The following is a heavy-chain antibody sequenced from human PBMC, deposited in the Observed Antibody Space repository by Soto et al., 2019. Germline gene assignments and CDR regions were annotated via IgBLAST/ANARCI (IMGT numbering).Heavy chain of an antibody. CDR1: GFTYSNIW. CDR3: VADLPNSSGYVPIDY. D-gene: IGHD3-22*01. CDR2: IKSKTDGGTT. J-gene: IGHJ4*02. Sequence: PGGCLRLSCAASGFTYSNIWVSWVRQAPGKGLEWVGRIKSKTDGGTTDYAAPVKGRFTISRDDSEKTLYLQMNSLRAEDTAVYYCVADLPNSSGYVPIDYLGQGILVTVSS. V-gene: IGHV3-15*01.